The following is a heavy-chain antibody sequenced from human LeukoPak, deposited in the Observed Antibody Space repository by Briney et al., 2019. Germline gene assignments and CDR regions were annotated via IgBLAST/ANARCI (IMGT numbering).Heavy chain of an antibody. CDR3: TTVDWNDAETDY. J-gene: IGHJ4*02. V-gene: IGHV3-15*01. D-gene: IGHD1-1*01. CDR1: GFTFSNAW. CDR2: IKSNADGGTT. Sequence: GGSLRLSCAASGFTFSNAWMNWVRQAPGKGLEWVGLIKSNADGGTTDYAAPVKGRFTISRDDSKNTLYLQMNSLKTEDTAVYYCTTVDWNDAETDYWGQGTLVTVSS.